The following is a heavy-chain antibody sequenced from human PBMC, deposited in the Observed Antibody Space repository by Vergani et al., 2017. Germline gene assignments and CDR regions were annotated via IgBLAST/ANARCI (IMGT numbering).Heavy chain of an antibody. CDR2: IKSTFDRGTT. CDR1: GFSFRNAW. V-gene: IGHV3-15*07. CDR3: TTDPRYCGDASCXWLRDHHYYGMDV. J-gene: IGHJ6*02. Sequence: EVQLVESGGGIVKPGGSLRLSCVASGFSFRNAWMNWVRRTPGKGLEWVGRIKSTFDRGTTDYAAAVKGRFTISRDDSKNTLFLQMNSLKTEDIGVYYCTTDPRYCGDASCXWLRDHHYYGMDVWGQGTTVTVSS. D-gene: IGHD2-21*01.